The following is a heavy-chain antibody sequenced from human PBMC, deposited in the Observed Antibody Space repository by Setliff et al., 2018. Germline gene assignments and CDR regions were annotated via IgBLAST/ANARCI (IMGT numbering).Heavy chain of an antibody. CDR1: GYSFTNYW. CDR3: ARQDFGDYRVLTS. J-gene: IGHJ4*02. CDR2: IYPGDSDT. V-gene: IGHV5-51*01. Sequence: GESLKISCKVSGYSFTNYWIVWVRQMPGKGLEWMGIIYPGDSDTRYSPSFQGQVTISADKSISTAYLQWDSLKASDTAMYYCARQDFGDYRVLTSWGQGTLVTVSS. D-gene: IGHD4-17*01.